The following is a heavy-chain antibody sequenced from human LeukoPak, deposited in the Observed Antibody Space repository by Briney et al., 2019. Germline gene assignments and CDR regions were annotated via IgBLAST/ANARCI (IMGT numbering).Heavy chain of an antibody. D-gene: IGHD2-2*03. CDR1: GGSFSGYY. J-gene: IGHJ4*02. CDR3: ARDRGYCSSTSCYEFDY. V-gene: IGHV4-34*01. CDR2: INHSGST. Sequence: PSETLSLTCAVYGGSFSGYYWSWIRQPPGKGLEWIGEINHSGSTNYNPSLKSRVTISVDKSKNQFSLKLSSVTAADTAVYYCARDRGYCSSTSCYEFDYWGQGTLVTVSS.